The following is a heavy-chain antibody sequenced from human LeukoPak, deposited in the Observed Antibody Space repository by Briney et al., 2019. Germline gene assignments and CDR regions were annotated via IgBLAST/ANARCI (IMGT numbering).Heavy chain of an antibody. D-gene: IGHD1-1*01. CDR2: IYYSGST. V-gene: IGHV4-59*01. J-gene: IGHJ4*02. Sequence: SETLSLTCTVSGGSISSYYWNWIRQPPGKGLEWIGYIYYSGSTNYNPSLKSPVTISVDTSKNQFSLKLSSVTAADTAVYYCARYPERFDYWGQGTLVTVSS. CDR1: GGSISSYY. CDR3: ARYPERFDY.